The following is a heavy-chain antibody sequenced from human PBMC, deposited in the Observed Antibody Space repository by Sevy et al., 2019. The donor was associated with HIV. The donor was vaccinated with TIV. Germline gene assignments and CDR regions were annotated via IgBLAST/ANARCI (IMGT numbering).Heavy chain of an antibody. CDR2: IYPGDSDT. CDR1: GYSFTSYW. CDR3: ARNLAMVRGVIQFQHFDY. D-gene: IGHD3-10*01. V-gene: IGHV5-51*01. J-gene: IGHJ4*02. Sequence: GESLKISCKGSGYSFTSYWIGWVRQMPGKGLEWMGIIYPGDSDTRYGPSFQGQVTISADKSISTAYLQWSSLKASDTAMYYCARNLAMVRGVIQFQHFDYWGQGTLVTVSS.